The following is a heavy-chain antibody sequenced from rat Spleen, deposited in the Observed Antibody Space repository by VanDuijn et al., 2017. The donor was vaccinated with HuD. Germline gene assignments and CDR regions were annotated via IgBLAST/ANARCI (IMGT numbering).Heavy chain of an antibody. Sequence: QVQLKESGPGLVQPSETLSLTCTVSGFSLISYNVHCVRQPPGKGLEWMGVIWTGGSTAYNSLLKSRLSISKDTSKSQVSLKMNSLQTEDTAMYFCARTPYNSGLDYWGQGVMVTVSS. CDR2: IWTGGST. CDR3: ARTPYNSGLDY. CDR1: GFSLISYN. V-gene: IGHV2-45*01. J-gene: IGHJ2*01. D-gene: IGHD4-3*01.